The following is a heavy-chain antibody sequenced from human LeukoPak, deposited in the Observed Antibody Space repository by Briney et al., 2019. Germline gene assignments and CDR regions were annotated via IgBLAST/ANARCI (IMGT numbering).Heavy chain of an antibody. CDR2: IEKDGSAT. V-gene: IGHV3-7*01. J-gene: IGHJ4*02. Sequence: GGSLRLSCTASGFTLSNYWMTWVRQAPGKGLEWVAKIEKDGSATYYVDSMKGRFTVSRDNAANSLYLQMNRLRAEDTAVYYCARPRGCGSSRCNNFDYWGQGTLVTVSS. CDR1: GFTLSNYW. D-gene: IGHD2-2*01. CDR3: ARPRGCGSSRCNNFDY.